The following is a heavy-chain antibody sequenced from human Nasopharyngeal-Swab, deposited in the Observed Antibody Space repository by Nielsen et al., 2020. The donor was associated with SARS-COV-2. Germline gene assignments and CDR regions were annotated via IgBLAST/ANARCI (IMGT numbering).Heavy chain of an antibody. CDR2: MYYSGST. J-gene: IGHJ3*02. CDR3: ARDIANSGSYNDAFDI. CDR1: GDSIISYY. D-gene: IGHD1-26*01. Sequence: SETLSLTCSVSGDSIISYYWSWIRQPPGKGLEWIGYMYYSGSTSHNPSLKSRVTISVDTSKNQFSLRLSSVTAADTAVYYCARDIANSGSYNDAFDIWGQGTMVTVSS. V-gene: IGHV4-59*01.